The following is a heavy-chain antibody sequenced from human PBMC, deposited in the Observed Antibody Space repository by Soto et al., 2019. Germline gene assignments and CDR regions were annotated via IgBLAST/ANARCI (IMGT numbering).Heavy chain of an antibody. D-gene: IGHD5-12*01. CDR2: ISYSGNT. CDR1: GGSISSSSY. CDR3: ASIVEMATSPDY. V-gene: IGHV4-39*02. J-gene: IGHJ4*02. Sequence: QLQLQESGPGLVKPSETLSLTCTVSGGSISSSSYWGWIRQPPGKGLEWIGSISYSGNTYYNPSLKSRVTLSVDTSKNPSSLKRSSVTAADTALYYCASIVEMATSPDYWGQGTLVIVSS.